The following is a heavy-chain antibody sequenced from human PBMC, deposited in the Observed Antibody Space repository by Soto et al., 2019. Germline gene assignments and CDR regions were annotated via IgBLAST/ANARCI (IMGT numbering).Heavy chain of an antibody. V-gene: IGHV1-18*04. Sequence: ASVRISCNASGSTFLNHAISWVRHAPGQGLEWMGWVSGSNGNTKYAQRFQGRVTMTTETSTSTAHMELRNLRSDDTAVYFCARDFYPLAYYFDPWGQGTLVTVSS. CDR2: VSGSNGNT. J-gene: IGHJ4*02. CDR1: GSTFLNHA. CDR3: ARDFYPLAYYFDP.